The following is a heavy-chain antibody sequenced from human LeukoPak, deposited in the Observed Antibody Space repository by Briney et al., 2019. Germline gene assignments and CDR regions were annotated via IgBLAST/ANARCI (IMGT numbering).Heavy chain of an antibody. CDR2: IIPIFGTA. D-gene: IGHD2-2*02. CDR1: GGTFSSYA. V-gene: IGHV1-69*01. J-gene: IGHJ4*02. Sequence: GSSVKVSCKASGGTFSSYAISWVRQAPGQGLEWMGGIIPIFGTANYAQKFQGRVTITADESTSNVYTELSSLRSEDTAVYYCARDLRCSSTSCYTDGDGYWGQGTLVTVSS. CDR3: ARDLRCSSTSCYTDGDGY.